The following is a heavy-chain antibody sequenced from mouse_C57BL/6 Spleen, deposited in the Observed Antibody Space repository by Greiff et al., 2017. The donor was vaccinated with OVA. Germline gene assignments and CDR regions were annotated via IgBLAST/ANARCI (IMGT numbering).Heavy chain of an antibody. Sequence: EVKLMESGGGLVKPGGSLKLSCAASGFTFSSYAMSWVRQTPEKRLEWVATISDGGSYTSYPDNVKGRFTISRDNAKNNLYMQMSHLKSEDSAMYYCTRDDNSSRRGWCAYWGQGTLVTVSA. D-gene: IGHD1-1*01. V-gene: IGHV5-4*01. CDR1: GFTFSSYA. CDR2: ISDGGSYT. CDR3: TRDDNSSRRGWCAY. J-gene: IGHJ3*01.